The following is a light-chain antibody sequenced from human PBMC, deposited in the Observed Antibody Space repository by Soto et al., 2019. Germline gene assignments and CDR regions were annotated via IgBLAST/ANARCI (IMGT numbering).Light chain of an antibody. V-gene: IGKV1-6*01. J-gene: IGKJ2*01. CDR1: QDIRND. Sequence: AIQMTQSPSSLSVSVGDRVTITCRASQDIRNDLGWYQQKPGKAPKLLIYGTSNLQSGVPSRFSGRGSGTEFTLTTSSLQPADFAIYYSLQDYIYPYTLGQGTKVDI. CDR2: GTS. CDR3: LQDYIYPYT.